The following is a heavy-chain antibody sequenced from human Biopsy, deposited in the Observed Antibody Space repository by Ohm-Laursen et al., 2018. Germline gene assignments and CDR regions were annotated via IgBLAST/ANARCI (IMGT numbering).Heavy chain of an antibody. Sequence: SLRLSCTASGFTFSDYWMGWVRQAPGKGLEWVANIEQDGNEKYYVDSVMGRFTISRDNGKNSLYLQMNSLRAEDTAVYYCARARGSGRLRYHFDYWGQGTLVTVSS. CDR2: IEQDGNEK. CDR1: GFTFSDYW. V-gene: IGHV3-7*01. J-gene: IGHJ4*02. D-gene: IGHD1-26*01. CDR3: ARARGSGRLRYHFDY.